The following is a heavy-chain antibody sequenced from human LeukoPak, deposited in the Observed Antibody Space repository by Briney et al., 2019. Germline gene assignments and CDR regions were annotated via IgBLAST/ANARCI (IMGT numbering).Heavy chain of an antibody. CDR3: ARLSGLYSSSWYWSATLKTDNAFDI. D-gene: IGHD6-13*01. J-gene: IGHJ3*02. Sequence: PSETLSLTCTVSGGSLSSSSYYWGWIRQPPGTGLEWLGSIYYSGSTYYNPSLKSRVTISVDTSKNQFSLKLSSVTAADTAVYYCARLSGLYSSSWYWSATLKTDNAFDIWGQGTMVTVSS. CDR2: IYYSGST. V-gene: IGHV4-39*01. CDR1: GGSLSSSSYY.